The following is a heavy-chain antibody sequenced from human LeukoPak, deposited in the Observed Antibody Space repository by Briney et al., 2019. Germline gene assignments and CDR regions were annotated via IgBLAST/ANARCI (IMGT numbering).Heavy chain of an antibody. D-gene: IGHD3-10*01. J-gene: IGHJ4*02. V-gene: IGHV4-59*01. CDR2: IYYSGST. CDR3: ARTGGSGSSFDY. Sequence: SETLSLTCTVSGGSIDTYYWSWIRQPPGKGLEWIGNIYYSGSTTYNPSLKSRVTISVDTSKNQFSLKMSSVTAADTAVYYCARTGGSGSSFDYWGQGTLVTVSS. CDR1: GGSIDTYY.